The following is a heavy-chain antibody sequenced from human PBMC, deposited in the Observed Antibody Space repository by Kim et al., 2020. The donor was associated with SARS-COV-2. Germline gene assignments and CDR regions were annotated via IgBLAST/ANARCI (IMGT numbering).Heavy chain of an antibody. CDR3: AREGLDDSSGYRADY. CDR1: GGSISSSSHY. D-gene: IGHD3-22*01. J-gene: IGHJ4*02. CDR2: IYYSGST. V-gene: IGHV4-39*07. Sequence: SETLSLTCTVSGGSISSSSHYWGWIRQPPGKGLEWIGSIYYSGSTYCNPSLKSRVTISVDTSKKQFSLKVSSVTAADTAVYYCAREGLDDSSGYRADYWGQGTLVTVSS.